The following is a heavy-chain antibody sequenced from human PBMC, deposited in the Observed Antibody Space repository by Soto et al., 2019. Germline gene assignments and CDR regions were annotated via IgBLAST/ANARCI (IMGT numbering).Heavy chain of an antibody. J-gene: IGHJ4*03. CDR2: INHRGSA. V-gene: IGHV4-4*02. CDR3: ARLGDYYQAFDY. Sequence: PSETLSLTCAVSGASVSSTYWWSWVRQPPGKGPEWIGEINHRGSANYNPSLKSRVTISVDISKSQFSLRLTSVTAADTAVYYCARLGDYYQAFDYWGQGTMVTVSS. D-gene: IGHD3-22*01. CDR1: GASVSSTYW.